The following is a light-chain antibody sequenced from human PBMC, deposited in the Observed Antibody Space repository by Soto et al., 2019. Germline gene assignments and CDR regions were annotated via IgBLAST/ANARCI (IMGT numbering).Light chain of an antibody. V-gene: IGKV1-39*01. CDR3: QQSYRSTYT. Sequence: IQMTQSPSSLSASVGDSVTVTCRASQSINIYLNWYQQKPGKAHTLLIYGASSLQSGVPSRFTGGGSRTDFTLTISSLQPEDFATYYCQQSYRSTYTFGQGTKLEIK. J-gene: IGKJ2*01. CDR2: GAS. CDR1: QSINIY.